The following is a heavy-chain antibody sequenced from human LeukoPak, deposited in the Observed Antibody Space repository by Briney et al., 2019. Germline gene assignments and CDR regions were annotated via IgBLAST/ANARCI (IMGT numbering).Heavy chain of an antibody. D-gene: IGHD3-22*01. CDR2: IYPGDSDT. CDR3: ARPITMIVVVDSSLAFDI. CDR1: GYSFTSYW. V-gene: IGHV5-51*07. Sequence: PGESLKISCKGSGYSFTSYWIGWVHQMPGKGLEWMGIIYPGDSDTRYSPSFQGQVTISADKSISTAYLQWSSLKAADTAMYYCARPITMIVVVDSSLAFDIWGQGTMVTVSS. J-gene: IGHJ3*02.